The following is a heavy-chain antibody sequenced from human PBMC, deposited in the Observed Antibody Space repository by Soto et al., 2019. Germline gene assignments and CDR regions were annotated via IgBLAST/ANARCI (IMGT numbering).Heavy chain of an antibody. D-gene: IGHD3-10*01. CDR3: ARDRCTVVRGVIRKWWSDT. CDR1: GGSIRSYS. J-gene: IGHJ5*01. CDR2: ISETGNT. Sequence: SETLSLTCTVSGGSIRSYSWSWIRQPPGKGLERIGYISETGNTYYNPSLKSRPPISADPSKNQFSLKLTSVTAADSAGYYWARDRCTVVRGVIRKWWSDTGCQGILVAV. V-gene: IGHV4-59*01.